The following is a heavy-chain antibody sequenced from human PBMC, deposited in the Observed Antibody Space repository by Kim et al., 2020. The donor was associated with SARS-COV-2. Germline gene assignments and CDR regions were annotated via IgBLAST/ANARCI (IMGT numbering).Heavy chain of an antibody. CDR2: IYNSWST. CDR1: GGSISSYY. J-gene: IGHJ6*01. Sequence: SETLSLTCAVSGGSISSYYWSWIRQPPGKGLEWIGYIYNSWSTKYNSSLNIRITISLDTSTKQFSLKLSSVTAADTAGYYWARGGHRSGYEYRYYYYAM. V-gene: IGHV4-59*01. D-gene: IGHD3-22*01. CDR3: ARGGHRSGYEYRYYYYAM.